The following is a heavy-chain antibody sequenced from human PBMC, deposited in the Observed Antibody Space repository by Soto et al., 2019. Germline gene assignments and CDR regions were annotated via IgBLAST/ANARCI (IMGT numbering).Heavy chain of an antibody. CDR1: GYSFTSYW. CDR2: IYPGDSDT. J-gene: IGHJ4*02. CDR3: ARFTYDSSGYYLDFIDY. Sequence: PGESLKISCKGSGYSFTSYWIGWVRQMPGKGLEWMGIIYPGDSDTRYSPSFQGQVTISADKSISTAYLQWSSLKASDTAMYYCARFTYDSSGYYLDFIDYWGQGTLVTVSS. V-gene: IGHV5-51*01. D-gene: IGHD3-22*01.